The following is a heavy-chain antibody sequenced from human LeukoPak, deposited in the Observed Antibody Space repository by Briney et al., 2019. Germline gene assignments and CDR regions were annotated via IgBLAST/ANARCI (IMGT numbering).Heavy chain of an antibody. CDR3: ARDRSYGLDY. J-gene: IGHJ4*02. V-gene: IGHV4-39*07. Sequence: SETLSLTCTVSGGSISSSSYYWGWIRQPPGKGLEWIGSIYYSGSTYYNPSLKSRVTISVDTSKNQFSLKLSSVTAADTAVYYCARDRSYGLDYWGQGTLVTVSS. D-gene: IGHD5-18*01. CDR2: IYYSGST. CDR1: GGSISSSSYY.